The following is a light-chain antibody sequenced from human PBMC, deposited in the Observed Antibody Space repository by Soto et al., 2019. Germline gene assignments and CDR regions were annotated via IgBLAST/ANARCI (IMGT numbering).Light chain of an antibody. J-gene: IGLJ2*01. V-gene: IGLV2-14*01. CDR3: SSYTGTTTVV. CDR1: NNDVGGYNY. Sequence: QSVLTQPASVSGSPGQSITISCTGTNNDVGGYNYVSWYQQHPGKAPKLMIYEVSNRPSGVSYRFSGSKFDNTASLTIPGLQAVDEADYYCSSYTGTTTVVFGGGTKVTVL. CDR2: EVS.